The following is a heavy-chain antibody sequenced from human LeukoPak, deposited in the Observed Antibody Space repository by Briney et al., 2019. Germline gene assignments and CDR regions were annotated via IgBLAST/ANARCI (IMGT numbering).Heavy chain of an antibody. CDR3: ASCIFGVVIFHY. J-gene: IGHJ4*02. CDR2: IHHSGST. CDR1: GYSISSGHY. D-gene: IGHD3-3*02. V-gene: IGHV4-38-2*02. Sequence: SETLSLTCTVSGYSISSGHYWGWIRQPPGKGLEWIGSIHHSGSTYYNPSLKSRVTISVDTSKNQFSLKLSSVTAAVTAVYYCASCIFGVVIFHYWGQGTLVTVSS.